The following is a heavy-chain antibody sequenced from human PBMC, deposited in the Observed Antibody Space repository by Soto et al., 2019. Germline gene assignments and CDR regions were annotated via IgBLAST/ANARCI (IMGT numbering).Heavy chain of an antibody. CDR2: ISGSGGST. Sequence: PCGSLRLSCAASGFTFPSHAMSWVRQPPGQGLAWVSAISGSGGSTYYVDSVQGPFAIPRDNSKHSLYLQMTSPTAEATAVYYCAKGEDSSSSNCFDPWGQGTLVTISS. CDR3: AKGEDSSSSNCFDP. D-gene: IGHD6-13*01. V-gene: IGHV3-23*01. J-gene: IGHJ5*02. CDR1: GFTFPSHA.